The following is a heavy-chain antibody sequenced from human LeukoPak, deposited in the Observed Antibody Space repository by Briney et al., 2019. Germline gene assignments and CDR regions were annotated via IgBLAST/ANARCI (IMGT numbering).Heavy chain of an antibody. J-gene: IGHJ4*02. CDR1: GYTFTSYD. D-gene: IGHD3-10*01. V-gene: IGHV1-8*03. CDR2: MNPNSGNT. Sequence: ASVKVSCKASGYTFTSYDINWVRQATGQGLEWMGWMNPNSGNTGYAQKFQGRVTITRNTSISTAYMELRSLRSDDTAVYYCARVGVDYYGSGSYYYFDYWGQGTLVTVSS. CDR3: ARVGVDYYGSGSYYYFDY.